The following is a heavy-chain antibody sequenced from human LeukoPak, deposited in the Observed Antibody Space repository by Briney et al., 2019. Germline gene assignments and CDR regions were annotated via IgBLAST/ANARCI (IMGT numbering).Heavy chain of an antibody. J-gene: IGHJ4*02. CDR1: GFTFTTYG. D-gene: IGHD1-7*01. CDR3: AKDERNWNYNLASQTYD. Sequence: GGSLRLSCAASGFTFTTYGMNWVRQAPGKGLEWVSAISGSGGSTYYADSVKGRFTVSRDNSKNTLYLQMSSLRAEDTAVYYCAKDERNWNYNLASQTYDWGQGTLVTVSS. CDR2: ISGSGGST. V-gene: IGHV3-23*01.